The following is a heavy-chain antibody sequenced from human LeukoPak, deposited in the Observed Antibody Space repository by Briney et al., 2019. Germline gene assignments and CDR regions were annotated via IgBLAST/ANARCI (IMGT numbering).Heavy chain of an antibody. CDR1: GGSISTNSYF. D-gene: IGHD2-15*01. CDR2: FYYSGST. Sequence: SETLSLTCTVSGGSISTNSYFWGWIRQTPGKGLEWIGSFYYSGSTYSSPSLKSRVTISADTSRNQFSLKLTSVTAADTSVYYCARSVEGYCSGGSCYSYYYYMDVWGKGTTVTVSS. J-gene: IGHJ6*03. CDR3: ARSVEGYCSGGSCYSYYYYMDV. V-gene: IGHV4-39*01.